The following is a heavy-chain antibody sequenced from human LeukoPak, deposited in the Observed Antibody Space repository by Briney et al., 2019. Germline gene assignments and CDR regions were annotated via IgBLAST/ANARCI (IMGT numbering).Heavy chain of an antibody. CDR2: TYYRSKWYN. CDR3: ATIMNYYDSSVDY. CDR1: GDSVSRNDAA. D-gene: IGHD3-22*01. J-gene: IGHJ4*02. V-gene: IGHV6-1*01. Sequence: SQTLSLSCAISGDSVSRNDAAWNWIRQSPSRGLEWLGRTYYRSKWYNEYAASVKSRISINPDTSKNQFSLKLSSVTAADTAVYYCATIMNYYDSSVDYWGQGTLVTVSS.